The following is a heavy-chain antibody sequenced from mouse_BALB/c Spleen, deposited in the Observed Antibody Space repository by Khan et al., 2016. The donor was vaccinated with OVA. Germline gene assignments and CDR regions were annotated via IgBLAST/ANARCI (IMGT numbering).Heavy chain of an antibody. CDR3: TRSGDGSFAY. CDR2: INPNNGGT. Sequence: QVQLQQSGAELVKPGASVMMSCKASGYSFSSYYMYWVKQRPGQGLEWIGEINPNNGGTNFNEKFKTKATLTVDKSSNTAYMQLSSLTSEDSAVYYCTRSGDGSFAYWGQGTLVTVSA. D-gene: IGHD2-3*01. V-gene: IGHV1S81*02. J-gene: IGHJ3*01. CDR1: GYSFSSYY.